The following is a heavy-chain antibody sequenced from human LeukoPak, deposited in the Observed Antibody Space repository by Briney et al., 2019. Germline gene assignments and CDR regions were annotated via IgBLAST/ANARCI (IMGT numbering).Heavy chain of an antibody. D-gene: IGHD4-17*01. Sequence: SETLSLTCTVSGGSISSGGYYWSWIRQHPGKGLEWIGYIYYSGSTYYNPSLKSRVTISVDTSKNQFSLKLSSVTAADTAVYYCARATDDYGDYYFDYWSQGTLVTVSS. V-gene: IGHV4-31*03. CDR1: GGSISSGGYY. CDR2: IYYSGST. CDR3: ARATDDYGDYYFDY. J-gene: IGHJ4*02.